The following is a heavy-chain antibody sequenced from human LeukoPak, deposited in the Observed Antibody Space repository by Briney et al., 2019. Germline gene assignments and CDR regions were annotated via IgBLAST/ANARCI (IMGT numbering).Heavy chain of an antibody. J-gene: IGHJ4*02. CDR2: IKPDGSEI. Sequence: PGGSLRLSCAGSGFTFSGYWMSWVRQAPGKRLEWVANIKPDGSEIHYVDSVKGRFTISGANAKNSLYLQMNSLRAEDTAVYYCAREAGDNSAYYYFEYWGQGTLVTVSS. V-gene: IGHV3-7*01. CDR3: AREAGDNSAYYYFEY. CDR1: GFTFSGYW. D-gene: IGHD3-22*01.